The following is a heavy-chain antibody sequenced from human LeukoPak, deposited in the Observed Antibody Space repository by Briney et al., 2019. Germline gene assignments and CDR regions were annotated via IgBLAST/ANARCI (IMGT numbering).Heavy chain of an antibody. V-gene: IGHV6-1*01. CDR3: ARDVKWGYFEY. CDR2: TYYRSGWYS. CDR1: GDSASSNIVA. J-gene: IGHJ4*02. D-gene: IGHD7-27*01. Sequence: SQTLSLTCAISGDSASSNIVAWNWIRQSPSRGLEWLARTYYRSGWYSDYAVSVESRITISPDTSKDQFSLHLSSVTPEDTAVYFCARDVKWGYFEYWGQGTLVTVSS.